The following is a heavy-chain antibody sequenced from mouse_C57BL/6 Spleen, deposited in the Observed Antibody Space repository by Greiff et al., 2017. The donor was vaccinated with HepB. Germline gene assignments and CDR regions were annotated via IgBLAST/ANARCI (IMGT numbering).Heavy chain of an antibody. Sequence: VQRVESGPGLVQPSQSLSITCTVSGFSLTSYGVHWVRQSPGKGLEWLGVIWSGGSTDYNAAFISRLSISKDNSKSQVFFKMNSLQADDTAIYYCAIKGLGSSYAMDYWGQGTSVTVSS. J-gene: IGHJ4*01. CDR3: AIKGLGSSYAMDY. D-gene: IGHD1-1*01. V-gene: IGHV2-2*01. CDR2: IWSGGST. CDR1: GFSLTSYG.